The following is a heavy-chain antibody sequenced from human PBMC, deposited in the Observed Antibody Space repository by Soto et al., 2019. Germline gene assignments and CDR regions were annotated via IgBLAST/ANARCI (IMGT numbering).Heavy chain of an antibody. CDR1: GGSFSSYY. CDR3: ARGISLIVEVHRDAPDKYYFDS. CDR2: INHSGSS. Sequence: SETLSLTCAVYGGSFSSYYWSWIRQSPGKGLEWIGEINHSGSSISNPSLKSRVTISVDTSKNQFSLKLRSVTAADTAAYYCARGISLIVEVHRDAPDKYYFDSWSQGTLVTVS. J-gene: IGHJ4*02. V-gene: IGHV4-34*01. D-gene: IGHD2-15*01.